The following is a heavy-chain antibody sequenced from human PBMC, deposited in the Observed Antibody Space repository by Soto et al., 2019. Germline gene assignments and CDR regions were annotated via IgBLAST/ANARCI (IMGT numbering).Heavy chain of an antibody. V-gene: IGHV5-51*06. CDR2: IYPGDSDT. D-gene: IGHD7-27*01. CDR1: GYSFTSYW. J-gene: IGHJ3*02. CDR3: AGWPTGDGGRAFDI. Sequence: GESLKIPCKGSGYSFTSYWIGWVRQMPGKGLEGMGIIYPGDSDTRYSPSFQGRVTITADKSISTAFLQWSNLKASDTAMYYCAGWPTGDGGRAFDIWGQGTMVTVSS.